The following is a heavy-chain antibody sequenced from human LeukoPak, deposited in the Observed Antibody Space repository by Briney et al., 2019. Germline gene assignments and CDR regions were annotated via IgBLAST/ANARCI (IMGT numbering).Heavy chain of an antibody. Sequence: PGGSLRLSCAASGFTLSNYWMHWVRQVPGEGLVWVSRINFDGSSTNYADSVEGRFTISRDNAKNTLYLQMNSLRAEDTAVYYCARAPYYYYGMDVWGQGTTVTVSS. V-gene: IGHV3-74*01. CDR3: ARAPYYYYGMDV. CDR2: INFDGSST. J-gene: IGHJ6*02. CDR1: GFTLSNYW.